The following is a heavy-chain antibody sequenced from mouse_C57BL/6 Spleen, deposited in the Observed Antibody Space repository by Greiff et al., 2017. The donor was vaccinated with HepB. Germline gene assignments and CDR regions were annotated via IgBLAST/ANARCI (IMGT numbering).Heavy chain of an antibody. CDR1: GYTFTSYW. Sequence: QVQLQQPGAELVRPGSSVKLSCKASGYTFTSYWMHWVKQRPIQGLEWIGNIDPSDSETHYNQKFKDKATLTVDKSSSTAYMQLSSLTSEDSAVYFCATRSSGLSYAMDYWGQGTSVTVSS. CDR2: IDPSDSET. D-gene: IGHD3-2*02. V-gene: IGHV1-52*01. J-gene: IGHJ4*01. CDR3: ATRSSGLSYAMDY.